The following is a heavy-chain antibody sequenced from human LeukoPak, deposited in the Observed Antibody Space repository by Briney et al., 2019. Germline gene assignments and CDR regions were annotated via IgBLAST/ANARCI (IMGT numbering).Heavy chain of an antibody. J-gene: IGHJ6*02. Sequence: GRSLRPSCAASGFTFSSYGMNWVRQAPGKGLEWVAAISYDGSNKFYADSVRGRFTISRDNSKNTLYLEVSSLRAEDTADYYCAKGQGLYAPLRNYGMDVWGQGTTVTVSS. CDR1: GFTFSSYG. D-gene: IGHD2/OR15-2a*01. CDR3: AKGQGLYAPLRNYGMDV. CDR2: ISYDGSNK. V-gene: IGHV3-30*18.